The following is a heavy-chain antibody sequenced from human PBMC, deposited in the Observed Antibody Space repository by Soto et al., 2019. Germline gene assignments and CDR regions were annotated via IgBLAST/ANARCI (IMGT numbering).Heavy chain of an antibody. CDR3: AREEVSQWFTKTHYGMDV. CDR2: IDHSGST. D-gene: IGHD2-8*01. J-gene: IGHJ6*01. V-gene: IGHV4-34*01. CDR1: GGSFSDYH. Sequence: SETLCITCAFYGGSFSDYHWSWIRQPPGRGLEWIGEIDHSGSTNYNSSLKSRVTISIDTSKNQFSLKLTSITAADTAVYYCAREEVSQWFTKTHYGMDVWGQGTTVTVSS.